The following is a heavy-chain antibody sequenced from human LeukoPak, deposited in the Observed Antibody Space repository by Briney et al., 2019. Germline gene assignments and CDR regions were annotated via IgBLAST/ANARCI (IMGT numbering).Heavy chain of an antibody. CDR2: ISYDGSNK. CDR3: AKAYYYYGMDV. J-gene: IGHJ6*02. CDR1: GFTFSSYG. V-gene: IGHV3-30*18. Sequence: GGSLRLSCAASGFTFSSYGMHWVRQAPGKGLEWVAVISYDGSNKYYADSVKGRFTISRDNSKNTLYLQMNSLRAEDTAVYYCAKAYYYYGMDVWGQGTTVTVSS.